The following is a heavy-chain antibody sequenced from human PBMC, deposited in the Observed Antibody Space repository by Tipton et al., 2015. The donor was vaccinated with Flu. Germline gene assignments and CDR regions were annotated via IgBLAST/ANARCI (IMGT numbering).Heavy chain of an antibody. CDR2: IKQDGSEK. CDR1: GFTFSIYW. Sequence: SLRLSCAASGFTFSIYWMSWVRQAPGKGLEWVANIKQDGSEKNYVDSVKGRFTISRDNDKRSLYLQMNTLRAEDTAVYYCANIGGGSYYGGDFWGRGTLVTVSS. J-gene: IGHJ4*02. V-gene: IGHV3-7*03. CDR3: ANIGGGSYYGGDF. D-gene: IGHD1-26*01.